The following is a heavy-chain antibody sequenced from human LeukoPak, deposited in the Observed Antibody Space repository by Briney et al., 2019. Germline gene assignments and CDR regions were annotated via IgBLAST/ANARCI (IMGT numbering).Heavy chain of an antibody. D-gene: IGHD5-12*01. V-gene: IGHV3-48*01. Sequence: GGSLRLSCAASGFTFSSYNMNWVRQAPGKGLEWVSYISSSSSTIYYADSVKGRFTISRDNSKNTLYLQMNSLRAEDTAVYYCANRRGYEGHFDYWGQGTLVTVSS. CDR1: GFTFSSYN. CDR2: ISSSSSTI. J-gene: IGHJ4*02. CDR3: ANRRGYEGHFDY.